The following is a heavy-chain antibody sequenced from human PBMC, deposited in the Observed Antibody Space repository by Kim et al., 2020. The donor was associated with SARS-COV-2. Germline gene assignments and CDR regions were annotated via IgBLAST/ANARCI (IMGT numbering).Heavy chain of an antibody. CDR1: GFTFSNAW. CDR3: TTDPGRHDDYNNKGGMDV. V-gene: IGHV3-15*01. CDR2: IFSKTDGGTT. D-gene: IGHD4-4*01. J-gene: IGHJ6*02. Sequence: GGSLRLSCAASGFTFSNAWMSWVRQAPGKGLEWVGRIFSKTDGGTTEYAAPVKGRFTISRDDSKNTLYLQMNSLKTEDTAVYYCTTDPGRHDDYNNKGGMDVWGQGTTVTVSS.